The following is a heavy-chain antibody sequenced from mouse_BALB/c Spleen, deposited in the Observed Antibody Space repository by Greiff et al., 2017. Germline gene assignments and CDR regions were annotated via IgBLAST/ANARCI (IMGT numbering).Heavy chain of an antibody. CDR2: IDPENGNT. Sequence: VQLQQSGAELVRPGALVKLSCKASGFNIKDYYMHWVKQRPEQGLEWIGWIDPENGNTIYDPKFQGKASITADTSSNTAYLQLSSLTSEDTAVYYCAREDYGAYWGQGTLVTVSA. CDR1: GFNIKDYY. J-gene: IGHJ3*01. V-gene: IGHV14-1*02. D-gene: IGHD2-4*01. CDR3: AREDYGAY.